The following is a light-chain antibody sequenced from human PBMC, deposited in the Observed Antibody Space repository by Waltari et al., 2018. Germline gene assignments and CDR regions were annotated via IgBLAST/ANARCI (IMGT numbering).Light chain of an antibody. J-gene: IGLJ1*01. CDR2: DVR. CDR3: PSCSSSSSPFV. Sequence: QSPLTQPASVSGSLGQSITMSCTATSSDIGIYNSVSWYQQHPGKAPKLLIYDVRNRRAGVSPPFSLSKSGNPSSLTCSRLQSEDSAPYSSPSCSSSSSPFVFGTGTRVTV. V-gene: IGLV2-14*03. CDR1: SSDIGIYNS.